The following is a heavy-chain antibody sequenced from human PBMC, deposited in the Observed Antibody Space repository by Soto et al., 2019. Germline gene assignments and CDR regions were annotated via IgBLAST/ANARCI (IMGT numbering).Heavy chain of an antibody. CDR2: ISSSSSYI. V-gene: IGHV3-21*01. D-gene: IGHD3-9*01. J-gene: IGHJ6*02. CDR3: ARDVQRYFDWLLDGGMDV. CDR1: GFTFSSYS. Sequence: PGGSLRLSCAASGFTFSSYSMDWVRQAPGKGLEWVSSISSSSSYIYYADSVKGRFTISRDNAKNSLYLQMNSLRAEDTAVYYCARDVQRYFDWLLDGGMDVWGQGTTVTVSS.